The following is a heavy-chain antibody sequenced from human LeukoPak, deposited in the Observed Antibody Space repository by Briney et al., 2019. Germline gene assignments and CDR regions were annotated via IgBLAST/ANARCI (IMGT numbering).Heavy chain of an antibody. J-gene: IGHJ4*02. D-gene: IGHD3-10*01. Sequence: AGSLRLSCAASGFTFSSYGMSWVRQAPGKGLEWVSAISGSGGSTYYADSVKGRFTISRDNSKNTLYLQMNSLRAEDTAVYYCAKDSRHITMVRGVIYYFDYWGQGTLVTVSS. CDR1: GFTFSSYG. CDR3: AKDSRHITMVRGVIYYFDY. CDR2: ISGSGGST. V-gene: IGHV3-23*01.